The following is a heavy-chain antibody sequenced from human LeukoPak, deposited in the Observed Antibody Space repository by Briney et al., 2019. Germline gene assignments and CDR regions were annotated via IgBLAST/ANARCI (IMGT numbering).Heavy chain of an antibody. CDR2: INHSGST. V-gene: IGHV4-34*01. CDR3: ASRARTRYCSGGSCSPYYYYYMDV. Sequence: RSSETLSLTCAVYGGSFSGYYWSWIRQPPGKGLEWIGEINHSGSTNYNPSLKSRVTISVDTSKNQFSLKLSSVTAADTAVYYCASRARTRYCSGGSCSPYYYYYMDVWGKGTTVTISS. CDR1: GGSFSGYY. J-gene: IGHJ6*03. D-gene: IGHD2-15*01.